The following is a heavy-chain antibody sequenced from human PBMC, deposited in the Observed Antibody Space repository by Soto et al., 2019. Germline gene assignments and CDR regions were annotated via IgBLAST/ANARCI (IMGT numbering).Heavy chain of an antibody. CDR1: GFSLTSGVVG. D-gene: IGHD6-13*01. V-gene: IGHV2-5*01. CDR2: IYWNDEQ. CDR3: AHRLPGPSGYDV. J-gene: IGHJ6*02. Sequence: QSTLKESGPTLVKPTQTLTLTCTFSGFSLTSGVVGVGWSRQPPGEALEWLALIYWNDEQYYNPSLRNRLTITRDNSKNQVVLTMTNMYPVETATYYCAHRLPGPSGYDVWGQGTTVTVSS.